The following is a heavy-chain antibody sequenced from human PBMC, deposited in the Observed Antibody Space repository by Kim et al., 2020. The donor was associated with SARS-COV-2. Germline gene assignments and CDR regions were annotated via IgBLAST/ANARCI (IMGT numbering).Heavy chain of an antibody. D-gene: IGHD5-12*01. CDR3: ARGRSSGYDRGAGRGNWFDP. Sequence: ASVKVSCKASGYTFTSYGISWVRQAPGQGLEWMGWISAYNGNTNYAQKLQGRVTMTTDTSTSTAYMELRSLRSDDTAVYYCARGRSSGYDRGAGRGNWFDPWGQGTLVTVSS. J-gene: IGHJ5*02. V-gene: IGHV1-18*04. CDR1: GYTFTSYG. CDR2: ISAYNGNT.